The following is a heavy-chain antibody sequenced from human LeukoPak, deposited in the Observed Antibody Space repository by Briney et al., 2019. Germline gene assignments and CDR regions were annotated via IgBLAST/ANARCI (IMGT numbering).Heavy chain of an antibody. CDR1: GFTFSSYS. CDR3: ARDWSSVDY. Sequence: GGSLRLSCAASGFTFSSYSMNWVRQAPGKGLEWVSYISSSSSTIYYADSVKGRFTISRDNAKNSLYLQMNSLRAEDTAVFYCARDWSSVDYWGQGTLVTVSS. V-gene: IGHV3-48*04. CDR2: ISSSSSTI. J-gene: IGHJ4*02. D-gene: IGHD3-10*01.